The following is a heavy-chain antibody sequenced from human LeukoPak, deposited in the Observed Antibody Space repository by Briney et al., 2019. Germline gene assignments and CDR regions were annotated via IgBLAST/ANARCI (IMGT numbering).Heavy chain of an antibody. CDR1: GFTFSSYA. CDR3: ANGGVPAATNYVGAQGGNWFDP. J-gene: IGHJ5*02. CDR2: ISGSGGST. Sequence: GGSLRLSCAASGFTFSSYAMSWVRQAPGKGLEWVSAISGSGGSTYYADSVKGRFTISRDNSKNTLYLQMNSLRAEDTAVYYCANGGVPAATNYVGAQGGNWFDPWGQGTLVTVSS. D-gene: IGHD2-2*01. V-gene: IGHV3-23*01.